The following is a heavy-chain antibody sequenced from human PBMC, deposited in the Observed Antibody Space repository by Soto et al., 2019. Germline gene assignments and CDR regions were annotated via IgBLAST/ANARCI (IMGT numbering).Heavy chain of an antibody. CDR1: GFTFSSYR. V-gene: IGHV3-21*01. Sequence: EVQLVESGGGLVKPGGSLRLSCAASGFTFSSYRMNWVRQAPGKGLEWVSSIGSTSSYMFYADSVKGRFTISRDNAKNSVYLQMNSLRAEDTAVYYCARIEYSSSWYFDYWGQGTLVIVSS. CDR3: ARIEYSSSWYFDY. D-gene: IGHD6-13*01. CDR2: IGSTSSYM. J-gene: IGHJ4*02.